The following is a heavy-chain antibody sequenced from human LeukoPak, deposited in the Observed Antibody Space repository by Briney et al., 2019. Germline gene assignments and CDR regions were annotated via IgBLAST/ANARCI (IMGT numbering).Heavy chain of an antibody. V-gene: IGHV1-69*13. D-gene: IGHD2-2*02. CDR1: GGTFSSYA. Sequence: GASVKVSCKASGGTFSSYAISWVRQAPGQGLEWMGGIIPIFGTANYAQKFQGGVTITADESTSTAYMELSSLRSEDTAVYYCASGPLHCSSTSCYIDYFDYWGQGTLVTVSS. CDR3: ASGPLHCSSTSCYIDYFDY. J-gene: IGHJ4*02. CDR2: IIPIFGTA.